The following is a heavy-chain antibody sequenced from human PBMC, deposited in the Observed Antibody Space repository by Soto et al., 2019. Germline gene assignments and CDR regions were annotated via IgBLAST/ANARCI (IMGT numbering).Heavy chain of an antibody. CDR3: ARVDERQNSAAGPLDYYYYSMDV. V-gene: IGHV1-2*02. CDR2: INPNSGGT. Sequence: WASVKVSCKASGYTFTGYYMHWVRQAPGQGLEWMGWINPNSGGTNYAQKFQGRVTMTRDTSISTAYMELSRLRSDDTAVYYCARVDERQNSAAGPLDYYYYSMDVWGQGTTVTVSS. J-gene: IGHJ6*02. D-gene: IGHD6-13*01. CDR1: GYTFTGYY.